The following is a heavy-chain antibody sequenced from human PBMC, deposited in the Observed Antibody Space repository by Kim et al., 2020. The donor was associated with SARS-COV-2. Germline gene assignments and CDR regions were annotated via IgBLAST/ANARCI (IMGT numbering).Heavy chain of an antibody. J-gene: IGHJ4*02. Sequence: SETLSLTCAVEGGSFSGYYWSWIRQPPGNGLEWIGEINHSGSTNYNPSLKSRVTISVDTSKNQFSLKLSSVTAADTAVYYCARVGYSSGWRRGFYFDYWGQGTLVTVSS. V-gene: IGHV4-34*01. CDR3: ARVGYSSGWRRGFYFDY. D-gene: IGHD6-19*01. CDR1: GGSFSGYY. CDR2: INHSGST.